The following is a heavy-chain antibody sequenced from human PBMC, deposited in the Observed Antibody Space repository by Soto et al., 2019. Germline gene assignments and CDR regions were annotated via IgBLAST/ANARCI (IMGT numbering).Heavy chain of an antibody. D-gene: IGHD6-13*01. V-gene: IGHV6-1*01. CDR3: ARAIAAAGTGYYYGMDV. Sequence: PSQTLSLTCAISGDSVSSNSAAWNWIRQSPSRGLEWLGRTYYRSKWYNDYAVSVKSRITINPDTSKNQFSLQLNSVTPEDTAVYNCARAIAAAGTGYYYGMDVWGQGTTVTVSS. CDR2: TYYRSKWYN. CDR1: GDSVSSNSAA. J-gene: IGHJ6*02.